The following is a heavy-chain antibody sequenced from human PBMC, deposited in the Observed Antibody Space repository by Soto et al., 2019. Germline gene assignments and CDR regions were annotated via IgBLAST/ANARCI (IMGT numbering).Heavy chain of an antibody. V-gene: IGHV3-30-3*01. Sequence: QVQLVESGGGVVQPGRSLRLSCAASGFTFSSYAMHWVRKAPFKGLEWVAGISYDGSNKYCADSVKGRFPISRDNSKNSLYLQMSRLRAEDTAVYYCARASSYYYDSSGYYTPTNYWYFDLWGRGNLVT. CDR2: ISYDGSNK. CDR1: GFTFSSYA. CDR3: ARASSYYYDSSGYYTPTNYWYFDL. J-gene: IGHJ2*01. D-gene: IGHD3-22*01.